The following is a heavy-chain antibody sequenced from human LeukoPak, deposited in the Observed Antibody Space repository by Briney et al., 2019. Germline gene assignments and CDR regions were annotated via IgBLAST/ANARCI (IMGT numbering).Heavy chain of an antibody. D-gene: IGHD5-12*01. CDR2: ISYDGSNK. V-gene: IGHV3-30*04. J-gene: IGHJ4*02. CDR1: GFTFSSYA. CDR3: VKVIPFGEYDYGFDY. Sequence: GRSLRLSCAAAGFTFSSYAMRWVRQAPGKWLEWVAVISYDGSNKYYADSVEGRFTISRDNSKNTLYLQMNSLRAEDTAVYYCVKVIPFGEYDYGFDYWGQGTLVTVSS.